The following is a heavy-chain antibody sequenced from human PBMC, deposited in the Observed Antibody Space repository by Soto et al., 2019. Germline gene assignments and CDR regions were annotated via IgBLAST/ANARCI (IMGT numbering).Heavy chain of an antibody. Sequence: SLRLSCAASGFTFSSYGMHWVRQAPGKGLEWVAVIWYDGSNKYYADSVKGRFTISRDNSKNTLYLQMNSLRAEDTAVYYCARELPPPEDGMDVWGQGTTVTVSS. CDR2: IWYDGSNK. D-gene: IGHD2-15*01. CDR1: GFTFSSYG. V-gene: IGHV3-33*01. CDR3: ARELPPPEDGMDV. J-gene: IGHJ6*02.